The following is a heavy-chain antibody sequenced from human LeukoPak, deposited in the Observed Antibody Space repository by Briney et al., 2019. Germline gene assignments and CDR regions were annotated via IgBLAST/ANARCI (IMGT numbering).Heavy chain of an antibody. J-gene: IGHJ5*02. Sequence: SETLSLTCTVSGGSISSSDYYWGWVRQPPGKGLEWVGNIYYSGGSYSSPSLESRVTISSDTSKNQFSVKLTSVTAADTAVYYCVRVGYAYGPVGNWFDPWGQGVLVTVSS. CDR3: VRVGYAYGPVGNWFDP. CDR2: IYYSGGS. V-gene: IGHV4-39*01. CDR1: GGSISSSDYY. D-gene: IGHD5-18*01.